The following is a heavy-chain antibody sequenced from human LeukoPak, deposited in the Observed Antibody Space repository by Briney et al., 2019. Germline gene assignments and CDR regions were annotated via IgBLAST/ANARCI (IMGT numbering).Heavy chain of an antibody. CDR2: INPRGGST. CDR3: ARAQSVSMIVVVPHLDY. D-gene: IGHD3-22*01. Sequence: ASLKVSCKASGYTFTNYYIHWVRQTPGQGLEYMGEINPRGGSTSYAQKFQGRVTMTRDTSTTTVYMKLSSLRSEDTALYYCARAQSVSMIVVVPHLDYWGQGTLVTVSS. V-gene: IGHV1-46*01. J-gene: IGHJ4*02. CDR1: GYTFTNYY.